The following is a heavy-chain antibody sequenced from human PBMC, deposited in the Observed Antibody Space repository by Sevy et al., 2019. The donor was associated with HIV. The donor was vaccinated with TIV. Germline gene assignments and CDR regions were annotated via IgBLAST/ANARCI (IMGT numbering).Heavy chain of an antibody. CDR3: TKHYLHDIASGWYFDL. J-gene: IGHJ2*01. CDR1: GFTFSTYA. V-gene: IGHV3-23*01. CDR2: ISGSDGRP. D-gene: IGHD3-9*01. Sequence: GGSLRISCAASGFTFSTYAMSWVRQAPGKGLEWVSTISGSDGRPYYADSVKGRFTISRDNSKDTLYLQMNSLRAEDTAVCYCTKHYLHDIASGWYFDLRGRGTLVTVSS.